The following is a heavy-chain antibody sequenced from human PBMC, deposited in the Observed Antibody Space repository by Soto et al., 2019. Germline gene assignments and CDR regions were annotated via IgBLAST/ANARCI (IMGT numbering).Heavy chain of an antibody. D-gene: IGHD5-12*01. CDR1: GYTFTSYG. CDR2: ISAYNGNT. CDR3: ARDRIVATPPYYMEV. V-gene: IGHV1-18*01. J-gene: IGHJ6*03. Sequence: ASVKVSCKASGYTFTSYGISWVRQAPGQGLEWMGWISAYNGNTNYAQKLQGRVTMTTDTSTSTAYMELRSLGSDDTAVYYCARDRIVATPPYYMEVWGKGTTVTVSS.